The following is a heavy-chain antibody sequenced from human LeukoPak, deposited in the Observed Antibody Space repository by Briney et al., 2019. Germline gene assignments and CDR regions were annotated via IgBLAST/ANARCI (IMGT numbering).Heavy chain of an antibody. CDR3: AKDRWEETYYGSGSYWDY. V-gene: IGHV3-23*01. Sequence: GGSLRLSCATSGFTFSSYAMSWVRQAPGKGPEWVSAISGSGGSTYYADSVKARFTISRDNSKNTLYLQMNSLRAEDTAVYYCAKDRWEETYYGSGSYWDYWGQGTLVTVSS. CDR2: ISGSGGST. J-gene: IGHJ4*02. CDR1: GFTFSSYA. D-gene: IGHD3-10*01.